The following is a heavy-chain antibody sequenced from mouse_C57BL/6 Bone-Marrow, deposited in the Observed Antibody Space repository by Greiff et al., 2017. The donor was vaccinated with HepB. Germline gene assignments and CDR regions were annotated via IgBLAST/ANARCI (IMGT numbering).Heavy chain of an antibody. J-gene: IGHJ1*03. CDR2: ISYSGST. V-gene: IGHV3-8*01. CDR3: ARYHYDYGSYWYFDV. D-gene: IGHD2-4*01. CDR1: GYSITSDY. Sequence: DVHLVESGPGLAKPSQTLSLTCSVTGYSITSDYWNWIRKFPGNKLEYMGYISYSGSTYYNPSLKSRISITRDTSKNQYYLQLNSVTTEDTATYYCARYHYDYGSYWYFDVWGTGTTVTVSS.